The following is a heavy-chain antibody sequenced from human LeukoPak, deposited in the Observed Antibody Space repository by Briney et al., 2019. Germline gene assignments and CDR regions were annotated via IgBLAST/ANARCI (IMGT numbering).Heavy chain of an antibody. CDR3: ARGFNSSSWYGYAFDI. CDR2: INPNSGGT. CDR1: GYTFTGYY. D-gene: IGHD6-13*01. J-gene: IGHJ3*02. Sequence: GASVNVSCKASGYTFTGYYMHWVRQAPGQGLEWMGWINPNSGGTNYAQKFQGWVTMTGDTSISTAYMELSRLTSDDTAVYYCARGFNSSSWYGYAFDIWGQGTMVTVSS. V-gene: IGHV1-2*04.